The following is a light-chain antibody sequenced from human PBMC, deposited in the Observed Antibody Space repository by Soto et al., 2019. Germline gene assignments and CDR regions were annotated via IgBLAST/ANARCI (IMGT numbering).Light chain of an antibody. J-gene: IGKJ5*01. CDR2: DAS. CDR1: QSVSSY. Sequence: EIVLTQSPATLSLSPGEIATLSCRASQSVSSYLAWYQQKPGQAPRLLIYDASNRATGIPARFSGSGSGTDFTLTISSLEPEDFAVYYCQQRSNRPPSITFGQGTRLEIK. CDR3: QQRSNRPPSIT. V-gene: IGKV3-11*01.